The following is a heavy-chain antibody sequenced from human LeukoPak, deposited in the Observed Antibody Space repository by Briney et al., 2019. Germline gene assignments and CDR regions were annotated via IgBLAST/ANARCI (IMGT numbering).Heavy chain of an antibody. CDR1: GFNFNDAA. Sequence: GGSLRLSCAANGFNFNDAAMTWVRQAPGKGLEWVSLIASSGRNTYYTDSVRGRFTISRDNSKKTLSLQMNSLRVEDTAIYYCAKDIQLSAWGLGTMVTVSS. D-gene: IGHD5-24*01. CDR2: IASSGRNT. CDR3: AKDIQLSA. V-gene: IGHV3-23*01. J-gene: IGHJ3*01.